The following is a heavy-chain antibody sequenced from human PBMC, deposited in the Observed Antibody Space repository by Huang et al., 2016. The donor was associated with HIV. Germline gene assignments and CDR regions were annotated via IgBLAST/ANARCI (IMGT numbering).Heavy chain of an antibody. Sequence: ASVKVSCKVSGYTLTELSMHWVRQAPGKGLEWMGGFDPEDGETIYEQKFQGRVTMTEDTSTDTADMELSSLRSEDTAVYYCATVYRRFRNHDSGDYYFDYWDQGTLVTVSS. CDR1: GYTLTELS. CDR2: FDPEDGET. CDR3: ATVYRRFRNHDSGDYYFDY. V-gene: IGHV1-24*01. D-gene: IGHD3-22*01. J-gene: IGHJ4*02.